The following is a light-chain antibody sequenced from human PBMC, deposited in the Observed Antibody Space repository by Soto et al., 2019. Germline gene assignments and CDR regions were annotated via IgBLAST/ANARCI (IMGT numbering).Light chain of an antibody. CDR3: QQYGSSPDT. J-gene: IGKJ2*01. CDR1: QIVSSNF. V-gene: IGKV3-20*01. Sequence: EIVLTQSPGTLSLSPGERATLSCRASQIVSSNFLAWYQQIPGQAPRLLIHGASSRATGIPDRFSGSGSGTDFTLTISRLEPDDFAVYYCQQYGSSPDTFGQGTKLEIK. CDR2: GAS.